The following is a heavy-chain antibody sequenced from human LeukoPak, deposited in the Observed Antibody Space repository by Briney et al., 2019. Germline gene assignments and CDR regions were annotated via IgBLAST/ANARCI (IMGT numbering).Heavy chain of an antibody. CDR3: ASRPGIEVAGFDY. J-gene: IGHJ4*02. CDR2: INAGNGST. CDR1: GYTFISYA. V-gene: IGHV1-3*01. D-gene: IGHD6-19*01. Sequence: GASVKVSCKASGYTFISYAMNWVRQAPGQSLEWMGWINAGNGSTKYSQKFQGRVTITSDTSASTAYMELSSLRSEDTAVYYCASRPGIEVAGFDYWGQGTLVTVSS.